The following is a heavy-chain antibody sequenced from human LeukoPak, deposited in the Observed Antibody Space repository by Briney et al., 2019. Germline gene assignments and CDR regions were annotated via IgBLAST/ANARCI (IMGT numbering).Heavy chain of an antibody. D-gene: IGHD3-3*01. Sequence: GGSLRLSCAVSGFTFYDHGMSWVRQAPGKGLEWVSGINWNGGSTGCADSVKGRFTISRDNAKNSLYLQMNSLRAEDTALYHCARAVYYDFWSGSPDDAFDIWGQGTMVTVSS. CDR2: INWNGGST. J-gene: IGHJ3*02. CDR1: GFTFYDHG. CDR3: ARAVYYDFWSGSPDDAFDI. V-gene: IGHV3-20*01.